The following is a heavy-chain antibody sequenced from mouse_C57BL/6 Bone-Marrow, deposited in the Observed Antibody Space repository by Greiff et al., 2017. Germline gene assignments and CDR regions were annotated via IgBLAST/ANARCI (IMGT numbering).Heavy chain of an antibody. J-gene: IGHJ1*03. Sequence: QVQLKQSGTELVKPGASVKLSCKASGYTFTSYWMHWVKQRPGQGLEWIGNINPSNGGTNYNEKFKSKATLTVDKSSSTAYMQLSSLTSEDSAVYYCARSVYYGNLYWYFDVWGTGTTVTVSS. D-gene: IGHD2-1*01. CDR3: ARSVYYGNLYWYFDV. V-gene: IGHV1-53*01. CDR1: GYTFTSYW. CDR2: INPSNGGT.